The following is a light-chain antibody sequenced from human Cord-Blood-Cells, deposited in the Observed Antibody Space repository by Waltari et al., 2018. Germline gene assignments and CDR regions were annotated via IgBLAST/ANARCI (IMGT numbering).Light chain of an antibody. CDR2: DAS. V-gene: IGKV1-5*01. Sequence: DIQMTQSPSTLAASVGDRVPITCRASQSISSLLAWYQQKPGIAPKLLIYDASSLERGVPSMFSGSGSGTEFTLTISSLQPDYFATYYCQQYNSYSGTFGQGTKVEIK. CDR1: QSISSL. CDR3: QQYNSYSGT. J-gene: IGKJ1*01.